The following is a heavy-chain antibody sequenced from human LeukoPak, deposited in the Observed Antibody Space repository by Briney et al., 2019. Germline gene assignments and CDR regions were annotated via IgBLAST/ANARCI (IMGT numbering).Heavy chain of an antibody. D-gene: IGHD3-10*01. V-gene: IGHV4-59*01. CDR3: ARGSYGRRASFDP. CDR2: IYYSGST. J-gene: IGHJ5*02. Sequence: SETLSLTCTVSGGSISSYYWSWIRQPPGKGLEWIGYIYYSGSTNYNPSLKSRVTISVDTSKNQFSLKLSSVTAADTAVYYCARGSYGRRASFDPWGQGTLVTVSS. CDR1: GGSISSYY.